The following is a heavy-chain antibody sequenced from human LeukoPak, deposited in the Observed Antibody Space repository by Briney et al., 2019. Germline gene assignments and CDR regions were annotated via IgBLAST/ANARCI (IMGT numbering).Heavy chain of an antibody. CDR3: ARDLLNEGNHPDY. Sequence: SQTLSLTCTVSGGSISSGDYYWSWIRQPPGKGLEWIGYIYYSGSTYYNPSLKSRVTISVDTSKNQFSLKLSSVTAADTAVYYCARDLLNEGNHPDYWGQGTLVTVSS. J-gene: IGHJ4*02. D-gene: IGHD4-23*01. V-gene: IGHV4-30-4*01. CDR2: IYYSGST. CDR1: GGSISSGDYY.